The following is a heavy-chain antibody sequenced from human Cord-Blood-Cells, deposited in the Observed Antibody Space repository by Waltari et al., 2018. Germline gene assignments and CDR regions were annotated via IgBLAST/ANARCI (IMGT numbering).Heavy chain of an antibody. V-gene: IGHV3-30-3*01. Sequence: QVQLVESGGGVVQPGRSLRLSCAASGFTFSSYAMHWVRQAPGKGLGWVAVISDEGSNKYYADAVKGRFTISRDNSKNTLYLQMNSLRAEDTAVYYCARYYSTITIFDYWGQGTLVTVSS. CDR2: ISDEGSNK. D-gene: IGHD6-13*01. J-gene: IGHJ4*02. CDR1: GFTFSSYA. CDR3: ARYYSTITIFDY.